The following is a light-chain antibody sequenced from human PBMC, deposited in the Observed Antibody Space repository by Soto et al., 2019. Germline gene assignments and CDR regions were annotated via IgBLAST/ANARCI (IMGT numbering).Light chain of an antibody. V-gene: IGLV2-8*01. CDR2: EVT. CDR1: NRDISDYNF. J-gene: IGLJ2*01. CDR3: SSYAGVKGLI. Sequence: QSVLTQPPSASGSPGQSVTISCTGSNRDISDYNFISWYQQHPGEPPKLIIYEVTKRPSGVPDRFSASKRGVTASLTVSGLQPEDEADYYCSSYAGVKGLIFGGGTKVTVL.